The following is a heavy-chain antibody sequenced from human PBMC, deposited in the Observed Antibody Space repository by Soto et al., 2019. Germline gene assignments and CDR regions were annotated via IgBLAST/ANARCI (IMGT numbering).Heavy chain of an antibody. Sequence: QVQLVQSGAEVKKPGASVKVSCKASGYTFTSYDINWVRQATGQGLEWMGWMNPNSGNTGYAQKFQGRVTMTRDTSISTAYMELSSLRSEDTAVYYCARVRGSGSLFKYYFDYWGQGTLVTVSS. CDR1: GYTFTSYD. D-gene: IGHD1-26*01. J-gene: IGHJ4*02. CDR2: MNPNSGNT. V-gene: IGHV1-8*01. CDR3: ARVRGSGSLFKYYFDY.